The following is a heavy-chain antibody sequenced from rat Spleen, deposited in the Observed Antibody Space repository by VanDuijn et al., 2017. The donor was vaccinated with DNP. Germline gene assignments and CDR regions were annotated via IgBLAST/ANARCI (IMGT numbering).Heavy chain of an antibody. V-gene: IGHV5-19*01. J-gene: IGHJ3*01. CDR1: DFTFSHFG. CDR3: ATGPITTFAY. D-gene: IGHD1-10*01. CDR2: ISPSGDTT. Sequence: EVQLVESGGGLVQPGRSLKLSCAASDFTFSHFGMHWIRQAPTKGLEWVASISPSGDTTFYRDSVKGRFTISRDNTKSTLYLQLDSRRSEDTATYYCATGPITTFAYWGKGTLVTVSS.